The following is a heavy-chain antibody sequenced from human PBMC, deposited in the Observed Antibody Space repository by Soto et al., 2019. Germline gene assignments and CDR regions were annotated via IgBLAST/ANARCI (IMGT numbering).Heavy chain of an antibody. J-gene: IGHJ4*02. D-gene: IGHD5-12*01. CDR3: ARGAPKVRLRPYYFDY. V-gene: IGHV3-23*01. CDR2: ISGSGGST. CDR1: GFTFSSYA. Sequence: EVQLLESGGGLVQPGGSLRLSCAASGFTFSSYAMSWVRQAPGKGLEWVSAISGSGGSTYYADSVKGRFTISRDNSKNTLYLQMNSLRAEDTAVYYCARGAPKVRLRPYYFDYWGQGTLVTVSS.